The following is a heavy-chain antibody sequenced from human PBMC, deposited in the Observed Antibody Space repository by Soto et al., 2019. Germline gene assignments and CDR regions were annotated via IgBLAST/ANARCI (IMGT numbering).Heavy chain of an antibody. CDR1: GYTFTSYY. CDR3: ASPYCSSTSCYARQSYYFDY. V-gene: IGHV1-46*03. Sequence: ASVKVSCKASGYTFTSYYMHWVRQAPGQGLEWMGIINPSGGSTSYAQKYKGRVTMTRDTSTSTVYMELSSLRSEDTAVYFCASPYCSSTSCYARQSYYFDYWGQGTLVTVSS. D-gene: IGHD2-2*01. J-gene: IGHJ4*02. CDR2: INPSGGST.